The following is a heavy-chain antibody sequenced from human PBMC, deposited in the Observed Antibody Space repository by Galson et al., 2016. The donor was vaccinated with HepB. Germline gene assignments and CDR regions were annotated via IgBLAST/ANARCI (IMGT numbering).Heavy chain of an antibody. CDR1: RFTFSSYA. J-gene: IGHJ6*02. CDR3: AKEGTIFGVVPYGMDV. Sequence: SLRLSCAASRFTFSSYAMSWVRQAPGKGLEWVSVISGSGGSTYYADSVKGRFTISRDNSKNTLYLQMHSLRAEDTAVYYCAKEGTIFGVVPYGMDVWGQGTKVIVSS. D-gene: IGHD3-3*01. CDR2: ISGSGGST. V-gene: IGHV3-23*01.